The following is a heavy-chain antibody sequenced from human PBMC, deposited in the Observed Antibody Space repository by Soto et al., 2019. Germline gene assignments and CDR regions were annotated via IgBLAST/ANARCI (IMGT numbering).Heavy chain of an antibody. Sequence: EVQLVESGGGLVQPGGSLRLSCAASGFTFSHYWMYWVRQAPGKGLVWVSRINSDGSVSSYADSVKGRLTISRDNVKNTLYLQMDNLRAEDTAVYYCARGDCVGGTCYSLAGSFYYYVDVWGKGTTVTVFS. CDR2: INSDGSVS. V-gene: IGHV3-74*01. J-gene: IGHJ6*03. D-gene: IGHD2-15*01. CDR1: GFTFSHYW. CDR3: ARGDCVGGTCYSLAGSFYYYVDV.